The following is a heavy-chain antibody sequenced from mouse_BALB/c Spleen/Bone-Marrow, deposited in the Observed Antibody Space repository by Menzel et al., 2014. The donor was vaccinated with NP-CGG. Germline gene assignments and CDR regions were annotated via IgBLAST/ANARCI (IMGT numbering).Heavy chain of an antibody. CDR2: IDTETGGT. D-gene: IGHD2-1*01. CDR1: GYTFTDYE. CDR3: TRWGPYGNSAWFPY. V-gene: IGHV1-15*01. Sequence: QVQLQQSGAELVRPGASVTLSCKASGYTFTDYEMHWVKQTPVHGLEWIGGIDTETGGTAYNPNFTGKTTLTADKSSSTAYMELRSLTSEDSAVYYCTRWGPYGNSAWFPYWGQGTLVTVSA. J-gene: IGHJ3*01.